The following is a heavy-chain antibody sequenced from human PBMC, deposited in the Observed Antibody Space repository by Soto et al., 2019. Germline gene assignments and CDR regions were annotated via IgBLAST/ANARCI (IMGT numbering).Heavy chain of an antibody. D-gene: IGHD6-25*01. Sequence: PSETLSLTCAVSGGAISSSKWWSWVRQPPGKGLEWIGEIYQSGSTNYNPSLESRVRMSVDKSRNQFSLKLTSVSAADTAVDYCARSSATIAAAAIFDYWGQGTVVTVSS. CDR3: ARSSATIAAAAIFDY. CDR2: IYQSGST. CDR1: GGAISSSKW. J-gene: IGHJ4*02. V-gene: IGHV4-4*02.